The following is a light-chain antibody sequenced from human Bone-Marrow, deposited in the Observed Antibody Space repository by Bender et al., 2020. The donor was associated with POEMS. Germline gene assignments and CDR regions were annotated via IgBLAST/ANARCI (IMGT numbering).Light chain of an antibody. CDR3: VAWDASLNGWV. J-gene: IGLJ3*02. V-gene: IGLV1-44*01. CDR2: RNN. CDR1: TSNIGGYP. Sequence: QSVLTQPPSVSAAPGQKVTISCSGSTSNIGGYPVNWYQQLPGTAPKLLIFRNNQRPSGVPDRFSGSKSGTSASLAITGLQSDDEAIYFCVAWDASLNGWVFGGGTKLTVL.